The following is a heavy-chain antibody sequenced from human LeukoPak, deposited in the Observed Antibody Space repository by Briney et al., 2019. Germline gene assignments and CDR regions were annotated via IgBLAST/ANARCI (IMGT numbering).Heavy chain of an antibody. CDR3: ARRSKDSSGYYYFDY. Sequence: PSETLSLTCAVYGGSFSGYFWTWIRQPPGKGLEWIGEINHGGSTNYNPSLKSRVTISVDTSKNQFSLKLTSVTAADTAVYYCARRSKDSSGYYYFDYWGQGTLVTVSS. CDR2: INHGGST. D-gene: IGHD3-22*01. CDR1: GGSFSGYF. J-gene: IGHJ4*02. V-gene: IGHV4-34*01.